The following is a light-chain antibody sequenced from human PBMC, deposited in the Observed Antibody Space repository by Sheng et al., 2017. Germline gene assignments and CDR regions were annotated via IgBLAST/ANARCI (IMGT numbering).Light chain of an antibody. V-gene: IGLV2-14*03. CDR3: SSYTSSTTRV. J-gene: IGLJ3*02. CDR1: NNDVGGYNY. CDR2: DVS. Sequence: QSALTQPASVPGSPGQSITISCTGTNNDVGGYNYVSWYQQHPGKAPKLMIYDVSNRPSGVSNRFSGSMSGNTASLTISGLQAEDEADYYCSSYTSSTTRVFGGGTKLTVL.